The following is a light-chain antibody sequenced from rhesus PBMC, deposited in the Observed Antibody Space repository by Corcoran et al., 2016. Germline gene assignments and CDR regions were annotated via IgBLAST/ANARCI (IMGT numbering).Light chain of an antibody. J-gene: IGKJ3*01. CDR2: FAS. CDR1: QDISKF. Sequence: DIQMTQSPSSLSASVGDTVTITCRASQDISKFLAWYQQAPGKAPKPLIYFASNLESGVPSRLNGSGSGTGFTLTISSLQPEDFATYYCQQHDGYPLTFGPGTKLDIK. CDR3: QQHDGYPLT. V-gene: IGKV1S14*01.